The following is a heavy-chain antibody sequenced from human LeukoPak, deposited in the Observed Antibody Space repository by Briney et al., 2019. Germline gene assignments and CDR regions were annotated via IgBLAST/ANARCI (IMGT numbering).Heavy chain of an antibody. CDR3: ARDMDYSNYGWFDP. V-gene: IGHV1-69*04. D-gene: IGHD4-11*01. J-gene: IGHJ5*02. CDR1: GGTFSSYA. Sequence: SVKVSCKASGGTFSSYAISWVRQAPGQGLEWMGRIIPILGIANYAQKFQGRVTITADKSTSTAYMELSSLRSEDTAVYYCARDMDYSNYGWFDPWGQGTLVTVSS. CDR2: IIPILGIA.